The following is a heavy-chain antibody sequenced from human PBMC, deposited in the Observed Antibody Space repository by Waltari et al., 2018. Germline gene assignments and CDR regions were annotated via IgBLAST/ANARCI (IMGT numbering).Heavy chain of an antibody. Sequence: EVQLVESGGGLVQPGGSLRLSCAASGFTFSSYAMSWVRPAPGKGLEWVSASSGSGGNTYNADSVKGRFTISRDNSKNTLYLQMNSLRAEDTAVYYCAKDPSQSTSFDYWGQGTLVTVSS. CDR3: AKDPSQSTSFDY. CDR2: SSGSGGNT. V-gene: IGHV3-23*04. J-gene: IGHJ4*02. CDR1: GFTFSSYA.